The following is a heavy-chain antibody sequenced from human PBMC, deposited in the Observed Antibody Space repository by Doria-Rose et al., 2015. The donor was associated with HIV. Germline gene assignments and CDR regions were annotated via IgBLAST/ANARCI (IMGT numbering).Heavy chain of an antibody. CDR1: GVSLSSPGMG. Sequence: SGPVLVKPTETLTLTCTVSGVSLSSPGMGVSWIRQPPGKALEWLAHIFSDVERSYKTSLKSRLTISRATSKSQVVLTMTDMDPVDTATYYCARIKSSRWYHKYYFDFWGQGILVIVSA. CDR3: ARIKSSRWYHKYYFDF. D-gene: IGHD6-13*01. J-gene: IGHJ4*02. CDR2: IFSDVER. V-gene: IGHV2-26*01.